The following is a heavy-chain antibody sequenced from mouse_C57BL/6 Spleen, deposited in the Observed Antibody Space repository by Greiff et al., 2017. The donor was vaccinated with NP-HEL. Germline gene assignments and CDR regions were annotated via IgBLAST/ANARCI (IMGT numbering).Heavy chain of an antibody. CDR2: IYPRDGST. CDR3: ARGYYGNPNAMDY. Sequence: VQLQQSDAELVKPGASVNISCKVSGYTFTDHTIPWMTQRPEQGLEWIGYIYPRDGSTTYNEKFKGKATLTADKSSSTAYMQLNSLTSEDSAVYFCARGYYGNPNAMDYWGQGTSVTVSS. V-gene: IGHV1-78*01. CDR1: GYTFTDHT. J-gene: IGHJ4*01. D-gene: IGHD2-1*01.